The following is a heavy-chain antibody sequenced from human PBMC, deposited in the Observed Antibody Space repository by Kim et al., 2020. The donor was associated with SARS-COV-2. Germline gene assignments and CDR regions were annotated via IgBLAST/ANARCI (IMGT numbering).Heavy chain of an antibody. D-gene: IGHD3-16*01. CDR3: ARHNFWGHLSQTFYFDY. CDR1: GGSISSSTYY. Sequence: SETLSLTCTVSGGSISSSTYYWGWIRQPPGKGLEWIGTIYYSGSTYYNPSLKSQVTLSIDTSKNQFSLELRSVTAADTAVYYCARHNFWGHLSQTFYFDYWGQGTLVTASS. CDR2: IYYSGST. V-gene: IGHV4-39*01. J-gene: IGHJ4*02.